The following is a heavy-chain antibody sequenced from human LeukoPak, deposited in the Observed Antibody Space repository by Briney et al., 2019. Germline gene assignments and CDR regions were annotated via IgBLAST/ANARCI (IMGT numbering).Heavy chain of an antibody. V-gene: IGHV3-7*01. CDR2: IKQDGSAK. Sequence: GGSMRLSCAASGFTFSSGWVSWVRQAPGKGLEWVATIKQDGSAKYYGDSVKGRFTIYRDNAKNTLYLQMNSLRAEDTAVYYCAREDHYDFWSGYYYYYGMDVWGQGTTVTVSS. CDR1: GFTFSSGW. D-gene: IGHD3-3*01. CDR3: AREDHYDFWSGYYYYYGMDV. J-gene: IGHJ6*02.